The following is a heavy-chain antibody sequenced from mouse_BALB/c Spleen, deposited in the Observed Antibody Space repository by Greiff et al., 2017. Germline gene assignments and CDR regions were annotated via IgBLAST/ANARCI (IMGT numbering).Heavy chain of an antibody. J-gene: IGHJ2*01. CDR3: AYYYGSSYYFDY. D-gene: IGHD1-1*01. CDR1: GYTFTSYW. V-gene: IGHV1-7*01. Sequence: VQLQESGAELAKPGASVKMSCKASGYTFTSYWMHWVKQRPGQGLEWIGYINPSTGYTEYNQKFKDKATLTADKSSSTAYMQLSSLTSEDSAVYYCAYYYGSSYYFDYWGQGTTLTVSS. CDR2: INPSTGYT.